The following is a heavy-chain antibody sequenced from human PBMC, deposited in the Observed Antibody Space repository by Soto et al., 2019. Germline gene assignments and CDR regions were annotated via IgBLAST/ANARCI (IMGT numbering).Heavy chain of an antibody. CDR3: ARDLGNKHYYYFY. Sequence: SVNVSCKASGGSFSSYAISWVRQAPGQGLEWMGGIIPIFGTANYAQKFQGRVTITADESTSTAYMELSSLRSEDTAVYYCARDLGNKHYYYFYWGQGTLVTVSS. D-gene: IGHD2-21*02. V-gene: IGHV1-69*13. CDR1: GGSFSSYA. CDR2: IIPIFGTA. J-gene: IGHJ4*02.